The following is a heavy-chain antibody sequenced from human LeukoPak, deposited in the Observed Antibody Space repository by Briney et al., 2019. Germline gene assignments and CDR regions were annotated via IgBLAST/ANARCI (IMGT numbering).Heavy chain of an antibody. J-gene: IGHJ4*02. CDR2: IYYSGST. V-gene: IGHV4-31*03. CDR1: GGSISSGGYY. D-gene: IGHD6-13*01. Sequence: SETLSLTCTVSGGSISSGGYYWSWIRQHPGKGLEWIGYIYYSGSTYYNPSLRSRVTISVDTSKNQFSLKLSSVTAADTAVYYCARAGIVHPQPNVGIAAAGTYDYWGQGTLVTVSS. CDR3: ARAGIVHPQPNVGIAAAGTYDY.